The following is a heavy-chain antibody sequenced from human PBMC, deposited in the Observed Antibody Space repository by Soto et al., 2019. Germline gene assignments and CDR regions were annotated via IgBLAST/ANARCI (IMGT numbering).Heavy chain of an antibody. CDR3: AREGDYYASGSRNYYYYLDV. V-gene: IGHV3-66*01. J-gene: IGHJ6*03. D-gene: IGHD3-10*01. CDR1: GFTVRSNY. CDR2: FYSVGST. Sequence: LSLSCEASGFTVRSNYMSWVRQAPGKGLDWVLLFYSVGSTYHADSVKGRFIISRDNSKNTLYLQMNGLRAEDTAVYYCAREGDYYASGSRNYYYYLDVWGKGTTVTVSS.